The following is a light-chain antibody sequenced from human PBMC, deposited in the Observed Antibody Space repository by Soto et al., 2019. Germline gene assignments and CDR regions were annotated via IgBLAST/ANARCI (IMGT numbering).Light chain of an antibody. CDR2: DAS. Sequence: DIQMTQSPSTLSASVGDRVTITCRASQSISSWLAWYQQKPGKAPKLLIYDASNLQGGVPSRFSGSGSGTEDTLTISSLQPDDFATYYCQQYNSYSLTFGPGTKVDIK. V-gene: IGKV1-5*01. CDR1: QSISSW. CDR3: QQYNSYSLT. J-gene: IGKJ3*01.